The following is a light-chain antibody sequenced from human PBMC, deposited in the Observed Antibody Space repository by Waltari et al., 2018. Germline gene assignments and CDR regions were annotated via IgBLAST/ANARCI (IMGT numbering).Light chain of an antibody. Sequence: SHELTQPPSVSVSPGQTASISCSGDRLGDKFAAWYQQRPGQSPLLIIYQDKKRPSGIPDRFSGSNSGNTATLTISGTQARDEADYYCQSWASGTAVFGGGTKLTVL. V-gene: IGLV3-1*01. J-gene: IGLJ3*02. CDR2: QDK. CDR1: RLGDKF. CDR3: QSWASGTAV.